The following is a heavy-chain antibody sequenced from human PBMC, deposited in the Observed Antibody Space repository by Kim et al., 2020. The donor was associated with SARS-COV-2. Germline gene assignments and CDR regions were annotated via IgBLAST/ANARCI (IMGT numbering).Heavy chain of an antibody. D-gene: IGHD2-15*01. J-gene: IGHJ3*01. CDR1: GFTFSSHA. V-gene: IGHV3-23*01. CDR3: TKSREESWWDAFDV. CDR2: ISGSGDRT. Sequence: GGSLRLSCAASGFTFSSHAMNWVRQAPGRGLEWVASISGSGDRTFYADSVRGRVTISRDNTRNTVYLQMKSLRVEDTALYYCTKSREESWWDAFDVWGQGTMIIVSS.